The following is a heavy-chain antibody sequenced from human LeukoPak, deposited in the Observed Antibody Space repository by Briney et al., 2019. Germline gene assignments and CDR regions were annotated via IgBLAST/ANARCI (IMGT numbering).Heavy chain of an antibody. D-gene: IGHD3-22*01. J-gene: IGHJ4*02. CDR1: GDTFSSYA. CDR3: ARAPLGDDSSGYYLYYFDY. V-gene: IGHV1-69*13. CDR2: IIPIFGTA. Sequence: SVKVSCKASGDTFSSYAISWVRQAPGQGLEWMGGIIPIFGTANYAQKFQGRVTITADESTSTAYMELSSLRSEDTAVYYCARAPLGDDSSGYYLYYFDYWGQGTLVTVSS.